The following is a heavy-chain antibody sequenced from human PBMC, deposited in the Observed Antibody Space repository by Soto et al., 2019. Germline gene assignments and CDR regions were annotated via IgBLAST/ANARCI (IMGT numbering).Heavy chain of an antibody. CDR2: IYSGGTT. J-gene: IGHJ4*02. CDR1: GFTVSSNY. V-gene: IGHV3-66*01. CDR3: ARAGISQAAAGSLDCCPIDS. D-gene: IGHD6-13*01. Sequence: EVQLVESGGGLGQPGGSLRLSCAASGFTVSSNYMSWVRQAPGKGLERVSIIYSGGTTYYADSVKGRFTISRDNSKNTLYLQMNSLRAEDTAVYYCARAGISQAAAGSLDCCPIDSWGQGTLVTVSS.